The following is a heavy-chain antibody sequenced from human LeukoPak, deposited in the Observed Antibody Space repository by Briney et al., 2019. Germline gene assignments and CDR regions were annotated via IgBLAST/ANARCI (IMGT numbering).Heavy chain of an antibody. J-gene: IGHJ3*02. CDR3: ARERGGTYYDFWSGSGAFDI. V-gene: IGHV3-48*01. CDR1: GFTFSSYS. D-gene: IGHD3-3*01. CDR2: ISSSSSTI. Sequence: GGSLRLSCAASGFTFSSYSMNWVRQAPGKGLEWVSYISSSSSTIYYADSVKGRFTISRDNAKNSLYLQMNSLRAEDTAVYYCARERGGTYYDFWSGSGAFDIWGQGTMVTVSS.